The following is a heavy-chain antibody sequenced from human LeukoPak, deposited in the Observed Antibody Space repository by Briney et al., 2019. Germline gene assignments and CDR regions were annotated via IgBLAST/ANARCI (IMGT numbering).Heavy chain of an antibody. J-gene: IGHJ4*02. D-gene: IGHD3-9*01. Sequence: GGSLRLSCAASGLTFSTYWMHWVRQAPGKGLLWVARIRPEGTTTAYADSVKGRFTISRDNAKDTLFLQMNSLSAEDTAVYYCARDLDWILFDYWGQGTLVTVYS. CDR1: GLTFSTYW. V-gene: IGHV3-74*03. CDR2: IRPEGTTT. CDR3: ARDLDWILFDY.